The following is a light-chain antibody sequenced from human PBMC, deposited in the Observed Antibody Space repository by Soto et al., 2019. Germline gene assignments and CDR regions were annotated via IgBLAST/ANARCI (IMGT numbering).Light chain of an antibody. Sequence: DIQMTHSPSSLSASVGDRVTITCRASQSISSYLNWYQKKPGKVPTLMIYAASSLQSGVPARFSGSGSGTDFTLNISSLQPEDFATYYCQQSYRTLSITFGQGTRLEIK. J-gene: IGKJ5*01. CDR3: QQSYRTLSIT. CDR1: QSISSY. CDR2: AAS. V-gene: IGKV1-39*01.